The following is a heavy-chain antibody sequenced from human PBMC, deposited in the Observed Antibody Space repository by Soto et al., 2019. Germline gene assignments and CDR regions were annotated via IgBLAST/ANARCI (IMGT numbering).Heavy chain of an antibody. D-gene: IGHD6-6*01. CDR2: IHHSGTT. Sequence: KTXETLSLTCSVSGYSISSGYYWCWVRQPPGKGLEWIGSIHHSGTTYNNPSIKSRVTISVETSKNQFSLKLTSMTAADTAVYYCARDGTYSYSSAFDYWGQGTQVTVSS. CDR1: GYSISSGYY. CDR3: ARDGTYSYSSAFDY. V-gene: IGHV4-38-2*02. J-gene: IGHJ4*02.